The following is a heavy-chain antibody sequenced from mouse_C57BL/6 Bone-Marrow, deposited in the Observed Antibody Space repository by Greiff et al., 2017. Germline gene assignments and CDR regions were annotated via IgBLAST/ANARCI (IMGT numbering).Heavy chain of an antibody. J-gene: IGHJ1*03. CDR2: ISTYYGDA. D-gene: IGHD1-1*01. CDR3: ARSRGTTVVRYFDV. V-gene: IGHV1-67*01. CDR1: GYTFTDYA. Sequence: QVQLKEPGPELVRPGVSVKISCKGSGYTFTDYAMHWVKQSHAKSLAWIGVISTYYGDASYNQRFKDKATMTVDKSSSTAYMELARLTSEDSAVYYCARSRGTTVVRYFDVWGTGTTVTVSS.